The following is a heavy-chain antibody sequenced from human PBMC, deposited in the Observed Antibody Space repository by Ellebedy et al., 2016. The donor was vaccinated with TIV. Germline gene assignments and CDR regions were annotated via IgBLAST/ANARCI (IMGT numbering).Heavy chain of an antibody. V-gene: IGHV3-7*01. D-gene: IGHD6-13*01. CDR3: ARGKIEGAGTSYLNWFDP. CDR1: GFTFSNYA. Sequence: GESLKISCAASGFTFSNYAMSWVRQAPGKGLEWVANIKQDGSEKYYVDSVKGRFTISRDNAKNTLYLQMNSLRAEDTAVYYCARGKIEGAGTSYLNWFDPWGQGTLVTVSS. CDR2: IKQDGSEK. J-gene: IGHJ5*02.